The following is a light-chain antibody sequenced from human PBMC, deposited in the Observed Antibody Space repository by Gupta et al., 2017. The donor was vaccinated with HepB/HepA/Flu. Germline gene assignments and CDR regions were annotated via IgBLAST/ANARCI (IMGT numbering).Light chain of an antibody. J-gene: IGLJ2*01. CDR1: TSNLGAGFD. V-gene: IGLV1-40*01. CDR2: GNS. Sequence: QSLLTQPPSVSGAPGQGVTISCTGSTSNLGAGFDVQWFQQRPGQAPKFLMYGNSNRPSGVPDRFSGSKSGTSASLTIIGLRAEDEADYYCQSYDSSLRAVVFGGGTKLTVL. CDR3: QSYDSSLRAVV.